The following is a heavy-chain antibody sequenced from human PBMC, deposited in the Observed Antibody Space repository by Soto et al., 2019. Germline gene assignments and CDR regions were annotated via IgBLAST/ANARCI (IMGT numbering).Heavy chain of an antibody. Sequence: ETLSLTCPVSGGSISSYYWSWIRQPPGKGLEWIGYIYYSGSTNYNPSLKSRVTISVDTSKNQFSLKLSSVTAADTAVYYCARTNTIFGANYGMDVWGQGTTVTVSS. CDR2: IYYSGST. V-gene: IGHV4-59*01. J-gene: IGHJ6*02. CDR1: GGSISSYY. D-gene: IGHD3-3*01. CDR3: ARTNTIFGANYGMDV.